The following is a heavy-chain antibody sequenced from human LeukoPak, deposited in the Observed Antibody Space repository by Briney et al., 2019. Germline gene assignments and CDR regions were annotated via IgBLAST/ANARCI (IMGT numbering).Heavy chain of an antibody. CDR1: GFTFSSYA. D-gene: IGHD3-10*02. Sequence: PGGSLRLSCAASGFTFSSYAMSWVSQAPGKGQEWVSAISGSGGSTYYADSVKGRFTISRDNAKNSLYLQMNSLRAEDTAVYYCAELGITMIGGVWGKGTTVTISS. CDR3: AELGITMIGGV. J-gene: IGHJ6*04. CDR2: ISGSGGST. V-gene: IGHV3-23*01.